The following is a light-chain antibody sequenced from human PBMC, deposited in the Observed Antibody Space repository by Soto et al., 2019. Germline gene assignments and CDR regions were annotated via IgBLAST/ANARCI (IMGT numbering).Light chain of an antibody. V-gene: IGLV2-14*01. J-gene: IGLJ1*01. Sequence: QSALTQPASVSGSPGQSITISGTGTSSDVGGYNYVSWYQQHPGKAPKLMIYEVSNRPSGVSIRFSGSKSGNTASLTISGLQAEDEADYYCSSYTSSTSLDVFGNRTKVTVL. CDR1: SSDVGGYNY. CDR2: EVS. CDR3: SSYTSSTSLDV.